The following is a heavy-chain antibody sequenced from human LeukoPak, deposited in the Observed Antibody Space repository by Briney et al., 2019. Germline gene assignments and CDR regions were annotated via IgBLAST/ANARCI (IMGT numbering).Heavy chain of an antibody. CDR2: ISWNSGSI. CDR1: GFTFDDYA. D-gene: IGHD3-22*01. CDR3: AKGCIPDYYDSSGYEDWFDP. J-gene: IGHJ5*02. Sequence: PGGSLRLSCAASGFTFDDYAMHWVRQAPGKGLEWVSGISWNSGSIGYADSVKGRFTISRDNAKNSLYLQMNSLRAEGTALYYCAKGCIPDYYDSSGYEDWFDPWGQGTLVTVSS. V-gene: IGHV3-9*01.